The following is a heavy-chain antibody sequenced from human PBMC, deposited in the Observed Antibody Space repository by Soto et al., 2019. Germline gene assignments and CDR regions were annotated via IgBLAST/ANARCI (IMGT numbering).Heavy chain of an antibody. CDR2: IYYGGST. CDR1: GGSISSHY. CDR3: ASQMNGSNAYFGF. Sequence: TCSVVGGSISSHYGSWIRQTPGKGLEWIGYIYYGGSTHSNPSIKSRVIISLDTSKNQFSLKLSSVTAADTAVYYCASQMNGSNAYFGFWGQGALGTVSS. D-gene: IGHD3-10*01. V-gene: IGHV4-59*08. J-gene: IGHJ4*02.